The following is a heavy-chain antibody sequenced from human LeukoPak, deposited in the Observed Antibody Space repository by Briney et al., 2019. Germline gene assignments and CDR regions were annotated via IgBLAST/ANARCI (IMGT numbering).Heavy chain of an antibody. Sequence: PGGSLRLSCAASGFTFSSYSMNWVRQAPGKGLEWVSSISSSSSYIYYADSVTGRFTISRDNAKNSLYLQMNSLRAEDTAVYYCARDQLGVANYWGQGTLVTVSS. CDR3: ARDQLGVANY. CDR1: GFTFSSYS. CDR2: ISSSSSYI. V-gene: IGHV3-21*01. J-gene: IGHJ4*02. D-gene: IGHD2-8*01.